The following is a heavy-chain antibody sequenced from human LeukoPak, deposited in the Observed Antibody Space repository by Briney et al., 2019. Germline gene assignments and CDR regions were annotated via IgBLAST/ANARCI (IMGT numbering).Heavy chain of an antibody. CDR2: IYYSGST. CDR1: GGSVSSGSYY. J-gene: IGHJ5*02. CDR3: ARVIAAAGCFDP. V-gene: IGHV4-61*01. D-gene: IGHD6-13*01. Sequence: SETLSLTCTVSGGSVSSGSYYWNWIRQPPGKGLVWIGYIYYSGSTNYNPSLPSRVTISVDTSKTQFSLKLSSVTAADTAVYYCARVIAAAGCFDPWGQGTLVTVSS.